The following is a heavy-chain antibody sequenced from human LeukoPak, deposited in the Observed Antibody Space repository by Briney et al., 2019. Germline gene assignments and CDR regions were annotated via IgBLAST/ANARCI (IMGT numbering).Heavy chain of an antibody. CDR2: VDPEDGET. D-gene: IGHD1-26*01. CDR1: GYTFTDYY. J-gene: IGHJ4*02. V-gene: IGHV1-69-2*01. Sequence: ASVKVSCKASGYTFTDYYMHWVQQAPGKGLEWMGRVDPEDGETIYAEKFQGRVTMTTDTSTSTAYMELRSLRSDDTAVYYCARDSRVVGASGLDYWGQGTLVTVSS. CDR3: ARDSRVVGASGLDY.